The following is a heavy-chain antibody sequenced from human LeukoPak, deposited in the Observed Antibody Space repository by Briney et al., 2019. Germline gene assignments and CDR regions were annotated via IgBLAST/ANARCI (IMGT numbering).Heavy chain of an antibody. CDR2: IDPSDSYT. CDR3: ARRQAAAGDYYYGMDV. CDR1: GYSFTSYW. Sequence: KYGESLKIPCKGSGYSFTSYWISWVRQMPGKGLEWMGRIDPSDSYTNYSPSFQGHVTISADKSISTAYLQWSSLKASDTAMYYCARRQAAAGDYYYGMDVWGKGTTVTVSS. V-gene: IGHV5-10-1*01. D-gene: IGHD6-13*01. J-gene: IGHJ6*04.